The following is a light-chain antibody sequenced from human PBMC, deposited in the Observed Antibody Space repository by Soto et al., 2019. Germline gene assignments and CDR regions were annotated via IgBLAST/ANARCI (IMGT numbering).Light chain of an antibody. CDR1: ELAKQY. CDR3: QSADTSATDPYVV. V-gene: IGLV3-25*03. J-gene: IGLJ2*01. Sequence: SYELTQPPSVSLSPGQTARITCSGDELAKQYAYWYQQKPGQAPVVIIYKDSERASGVPERFSGSSSGTTVTLTISGVQAEDEADYYYQSADTSATDPYVVFGGGTKLTVL. CDR2: KDS.